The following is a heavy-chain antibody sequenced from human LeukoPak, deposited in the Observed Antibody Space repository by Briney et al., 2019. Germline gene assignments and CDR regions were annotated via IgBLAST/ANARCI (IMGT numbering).Heavy chain of an antibody. Sequence: SETLSLTCAVYGGSFSGYYWIWIRQPPGKGLEWIGEINHSGSTNYNPSLKSRVTISVDTSKNQFSLKLTSVTAADTAVYYCARHARGEYSSGWYRSSYMDVWGKGTTVTISS. CDR3: ARHARGEYSSGWYRSSYMDV. CDR2: INHSGST. V-gene: IGHV4-34*01. CDR1: GGSFSGYY. D-gene: IGHD6-19*01. J-gene: IGHJ6*03.